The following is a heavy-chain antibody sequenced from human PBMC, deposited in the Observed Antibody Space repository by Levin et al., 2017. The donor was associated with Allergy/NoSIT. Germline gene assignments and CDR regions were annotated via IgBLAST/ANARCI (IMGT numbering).Heavy chain of an antibody. CDR1: GFTFGDYA. CDR3: TRRAQEDYDILTGYYPGDWFDP. D-gene: IGHD3-9*01. CDR2: IRSKAYGGTT. V-gene: IGHV3-49*03. J-gene: IGHJ5*02. Sequence: GGSLRLSCTASGFTFGDYAMSWFRQAPGKGLEWVGFIRSKAYGGTTEYAASVKGRFTISRDDSKSIAYLQMNSLKTEDTAVYYCTRRAQEDYDILTGYYPGDWFDPWGQGTLVTVSS.